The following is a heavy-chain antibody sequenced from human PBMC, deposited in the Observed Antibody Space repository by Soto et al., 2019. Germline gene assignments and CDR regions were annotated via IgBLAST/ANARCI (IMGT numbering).Heavy chain of an antibody. V-gene: IGHV3-15*01. CDR3: TIDLPLKLLTFDM. J-gene: IGHJ3*02. CDR1: GFTFSNAW. CDR2: IKSKTDGGTT. D-gene: IGHD1-7*01. Sequence: GGSLRLPCAASGFTFSNAWMSWIRQAPGKGLEWVGRIKSKTDGGTTDYAPPVEGRYTISRDESKNTPYLQMNTLKSEDTAGYFCTIDLPLKLLTFDMCAEGTTGT.